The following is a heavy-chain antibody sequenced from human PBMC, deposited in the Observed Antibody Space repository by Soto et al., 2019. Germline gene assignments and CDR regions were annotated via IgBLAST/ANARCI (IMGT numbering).Heavy chain of an antibody. Sequence: QVQLVQSGAEVKKPGSSVKVSCKASGGTFSSYTISWVRQAPGQGLEWMGRIIPILGIANYAQKFQGRVTITADKSTSTAYMELSSLRSEDTAVYYCAKDYGGEDGDYWGQGTLVTVSS. CDR1: GGTFSSYT. CDR2: IIPILGIA. V-gene: IGHV1-69*08. CDR3: AKDYGGEDGDY. D-gene: IGHD2-21*01. J-gene: IGHJ4*02.